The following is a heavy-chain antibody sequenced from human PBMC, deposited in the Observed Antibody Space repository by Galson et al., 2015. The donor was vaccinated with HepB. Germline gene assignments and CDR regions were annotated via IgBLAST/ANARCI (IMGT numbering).Heavy chain of an antibody. Sequence: SLRLSCAASGFTFSSYSMNWVRQAPGKGLEWVSYISSSSSTIYYADSVKGRFTISRDNAKNSLYLQMNSLRAEDTAVYYCATRIVVVPAAKLGGAFDIWGQGTMVTVSS. CDR1: GFTFSSYS. CDR2: ISSSSSTI. J-gene: IGHJ3*02. D-gene: IGHD2-2*01. CDR3: ATRIVVVPAAKLGGAFDI. V-gene: IGHV3-48*01.